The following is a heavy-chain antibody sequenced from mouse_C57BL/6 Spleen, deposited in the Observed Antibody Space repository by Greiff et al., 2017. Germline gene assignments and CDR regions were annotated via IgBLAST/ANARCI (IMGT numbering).Heavy chain of an antibody. V-gene: IGHV1-5*01. Sequence: VQLQQSGTVLARPGASVKMSCKTSGYTFTSYWMHWVKQRPGQGLEWIGAIYPGNSDTSYNQKFKGKAKLTAVTSASTAYMELSSLTNEDSAVDYCTRDDYAGAWFAYWGQGTLVTVSA. D-gene: IGHD2-4*01. CDR1: GYTFTSYW. CDR3: TRDDYAGAWFAY. CDR2: IYPGNSDT. J-gene: IGHJ3*01.